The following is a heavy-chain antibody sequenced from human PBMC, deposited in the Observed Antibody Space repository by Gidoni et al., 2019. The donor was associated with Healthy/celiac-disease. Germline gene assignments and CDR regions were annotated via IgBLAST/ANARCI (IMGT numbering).Heavy chain of an antibody. Sequence: EVQLVESGGGLVQPGGSLRLSCAASGFTFSSYSMNWVRQAPGKGLEWVSYISSSSSTIYYADSVKGRFTISRDNAKNSLYLQMNSLRDEDTAVYYCARDHEITIFGVVSNWFDPWGQGTLVTVSS. CDR1: GFTFSSYS. V-gene: IGHV3-48*02. D-gene: IGHD3-3*01. CDR3: ARDHEITIFGVVSNWFDP. J-gene: IGHJ5*02. CDR2: ISSSSSTI.